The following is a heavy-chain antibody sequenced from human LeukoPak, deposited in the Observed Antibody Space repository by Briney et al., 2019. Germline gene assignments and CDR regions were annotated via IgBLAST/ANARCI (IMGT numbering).Heavy chain of an antibody. J-gene: IGHJ4*02. V-gene: IGHV3-23*01. CDR2: IRSSGSST. Sequence: GESLRLSCAASGFTVSSYAMNWVRQAPGKGLEWVATIRSSGSSTYYADFVKGRFTISRDNSKNTLYLQMNSLRAEDTAVYYGARDRGRRRDGYNYPFDYWGQGTLVTVSS. CDR1: GFTVSSYA. D-gene: IGHD5-24*01. CDR3: ARDRGRRRDGYNYPFDY.